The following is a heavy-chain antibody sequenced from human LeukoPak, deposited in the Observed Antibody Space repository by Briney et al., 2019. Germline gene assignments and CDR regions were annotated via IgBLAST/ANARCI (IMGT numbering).Heavy chain of an antibody. CDR1: GGSISSYY. Sequence: SETLSLTCTVSGGSISSYYWSWLRQPPGKGLEWIGYIYYRGNTNYNPSLKSRVTISVDTSKNQFSLKLSSVTAADTAVYYCAREGQIAAAVDYWGQGTLVSVS. V-gene: IGHV4-59*01. CDR2: IYYRGNT. D-gene: IGHD6-13*01. J-gene: IGHJ4*02. CDR3: AREGQIAAAVDY.